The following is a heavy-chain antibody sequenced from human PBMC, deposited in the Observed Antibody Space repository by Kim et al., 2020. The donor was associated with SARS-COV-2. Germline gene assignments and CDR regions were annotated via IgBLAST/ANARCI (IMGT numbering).Heavy chain of an antibody. CDR1: GFTFSSYS. J-gene: IGHJ4*02. V-gene: IGHV3-48*02. Sequence: GGSLKLSCAASGFTFSSYSMNWVRQAPGKGLEWVSYISSSSSTIYYADSVKGRFTISRDNAKNSLYLQMNSLRDEDTAVYYCASRGGFGELLSFGYWGQGTLVTVSS. CDR2: ISSSSSTI. D-gene: IGHD3-10*01. CDR3: ASRGGFGELLSFGY.